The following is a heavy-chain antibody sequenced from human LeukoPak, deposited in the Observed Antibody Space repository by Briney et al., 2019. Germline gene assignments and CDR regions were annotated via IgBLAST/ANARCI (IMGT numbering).Heavy chain of an antibody. J-gene: IGHJ4*02. CDR2: IYPGDSDT. V-gene: IGHV5-51*01. D-gene: IGHD6-13*01. Sequence: GESLQISCQGSGSSFTSYWIGWVRQLPGKGLEWMGIIYPGDSDTRYSPSFQGQVTISAAKSISTAYLQWSSLEASDTAMYYCARLSSSWYHFDYWGQGTLVTVSS. CDR3: ARLSSSWYHFDY. CDR1: GSSFTSYW.